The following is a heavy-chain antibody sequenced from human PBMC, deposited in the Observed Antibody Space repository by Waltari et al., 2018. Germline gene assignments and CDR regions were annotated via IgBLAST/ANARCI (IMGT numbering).Heavy chain of an antibody. Sequence: QVQLVQSGAEVKKPRASVKVSCKASGYTFTSYDINWVRQATGQGLEWMGRIIPIFGTANYAQKFQGRVTITADKSTSTAYMELSSLRSEDTAVYYCARDSGAAAGTGFDYWGQGTLVTVSS. CDR1: GYTFTSYD. J-gene: IGHJ4*02. CDR3: ARDSGAAAGTGFDY. V-gene: IGHV1-69*06. D-gene: IGHD6-13*01. CDR2: IIPIFGTA.